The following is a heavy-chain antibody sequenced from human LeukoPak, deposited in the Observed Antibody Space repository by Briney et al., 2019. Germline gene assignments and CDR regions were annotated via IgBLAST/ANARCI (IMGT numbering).Heavy chain of an antibody. CDR1: GYTFTGYY. V-gene: IGHV1-2*02. CDR3: ARADNIVATAYYYYYGMDV. Sequence: GASVKVSCKASGYTFTGYYMHWVRQAPGQGLEWMGWINPNSGGTNYAQKFQGRVTMTRDTSISTAYMELSRLRSDDTAVYYCARADNIVATAYYYYYGMDVWGQGTTVTVSS. J-gene: IGHJ6*02. D-gene: IGHD5-12*01. CDR2: INPNSGGT.